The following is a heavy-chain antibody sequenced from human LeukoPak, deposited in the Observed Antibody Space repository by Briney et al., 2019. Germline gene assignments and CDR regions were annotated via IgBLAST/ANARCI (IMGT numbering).Heavy chain of an antibody. Sequence: PGGSLRLSCAASGFTVSNNYMSWVRQAPGKGLEWVSVIYSGGTTYYADSVKGRFTISRDNSKNTLYLQMNSLRAEDTAVYYCAEEAGTGWFDPWGQGTLVTVSS. CDR3: AEEAGTGWFDP. CDR1: GFTVSNNY. D-gene: IGHD6-13*01. V-gene: IGHV3-53*01. J-gene: IGHJ5*02. CDR2: IYSGGTT.